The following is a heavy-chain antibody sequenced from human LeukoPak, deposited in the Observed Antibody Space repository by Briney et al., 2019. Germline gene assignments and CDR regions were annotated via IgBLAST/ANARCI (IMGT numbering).Heavy chain of an antibody. CDR1: GYTFTGYY. D-gene: IGHD1-14*01. V-gene: IGHV1-2*02. CDR3: ASWAGGNEPIASFDY. Sequence: ASVKVSCKTSGYTFTGYYMHWMRQAPGQGLGWMGWINLNSGGTNYAQKFQGRVIMTRDTSTSTAYMELNRLRFDDTAVYYCASWAGGNEPIASFDYWGQGTLVTVSS. J-gene: IGHJ4*02. CDR2: INLNSGGT.